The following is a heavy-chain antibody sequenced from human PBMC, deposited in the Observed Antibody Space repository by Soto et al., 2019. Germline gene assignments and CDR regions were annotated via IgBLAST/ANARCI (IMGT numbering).Heavy chain of an antibody. CDR3: ARDGPMDRAFDI. CDR1: GYTFTSYG. Sequence: ASVKVSCKASGYTFTSYGITWVRQAPGQGLEWMGWISAYNGNTNYAQKLQGRVTMTTGTSTSTAYMELRSLRSDDTAVYYCARDGPMDRAFDIWGQGTMVTVSS. CDR2: ISAYNGNT. J-gene: IGHJ3*02. V-gene: IGHV1-18*01. D-gene: IGHD3-10*01.